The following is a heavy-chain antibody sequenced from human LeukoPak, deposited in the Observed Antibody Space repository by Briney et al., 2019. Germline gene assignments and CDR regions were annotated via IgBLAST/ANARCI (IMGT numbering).Heavy chain of an antibody. Sequence: ASVKVSCKASGYTFTSYDINWVRQATGQGLEWMGWMNPNSGNTGHAQKFQGRVTMTRNTSISTAYMELSSLRSEDTAVYYCARYSIGWYSYYFDYWRQGTLVTVSS. J-gene: IGHJ4*02. CDR3: ARYSIGWYSYYFDY. D-gene: IGHD6-19*01. CDR2: MNPNSGNT. CDR1: GYTFTSYD. V-gene: IGHV1-8*01.